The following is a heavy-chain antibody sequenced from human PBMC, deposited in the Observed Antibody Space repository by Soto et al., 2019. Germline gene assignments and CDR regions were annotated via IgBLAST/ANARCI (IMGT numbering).Heavy chain of an antibody. V-gene: IGHV3-13*05. CDR2: ISAAGDP. J-gene: IGHJ6*02. CDR1: GFTFRNYD. Sequence: EVQLVESGGGLVQPGGSLRLSCEGCGFTFRNYDMHWVRQGTGKGLEWVSGISAAGDPDYADSVEGRFTISRENAQNSFFLQMYSLRVGDTAVYYCARTDRDFYGLDVWGQGTTVIVSS. CDR3: ARTDRDFYGLDV.